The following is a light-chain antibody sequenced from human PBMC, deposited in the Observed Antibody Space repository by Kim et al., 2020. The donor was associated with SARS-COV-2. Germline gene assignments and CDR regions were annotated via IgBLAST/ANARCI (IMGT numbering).Light chain of an antibody. CDR3: QSYDSGNHV. Sequence: GETVTNPWTHVSGVIAANYEQGYQRRPSSAPTTVIYEDKQRPSGVPDRFSGSSDSSPNSASLTISGLKTEDEADYYCQSYDSGNHVFGGGTQLTVL. CDR2: EDK. CDR1: SGVIAANY. V-gene: IGLV6-57*03. J-gene: IGLJ3*02.